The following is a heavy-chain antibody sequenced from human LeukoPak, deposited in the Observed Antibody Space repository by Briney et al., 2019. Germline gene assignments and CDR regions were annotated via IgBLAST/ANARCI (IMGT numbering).Heavy chain of an antibody. D-gene: IGHD5-12*01. Sequence: SGGSLRLSCAASGFTFSSYSMNWVRQAPGKGLEWVSYISSSSSTIYYADSVKGRFTISRDNAKNSLYLQVNSLRAEDTAVYYCARVQGATIKYWGQGTLVTVSS. CDR3: ARVQGATIKY. V-gene: IGHV3-48*01. J-gene: IGHJ4*02. CDR2: ISSSSSTI. CDR1: GFTFSSYS.